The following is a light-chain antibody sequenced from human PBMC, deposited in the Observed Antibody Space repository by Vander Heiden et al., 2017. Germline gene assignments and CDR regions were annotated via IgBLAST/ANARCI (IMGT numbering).Light chain of an antibody. Sequence: SYVLTQPPSVSVAPGQTARITCGGNNIGSKSVHGYQQKPGQAPVLVVYDASDRPSGIPERFSGSNSGNTATLTISRVEAGDEADYYCQVWDSSSDHVVFGGGTKLTVL. J-gene: IGLJ2*01. CDR1: NIGSKS. V-gene: IGLV3-21*02. CDR3: QVWDSSSDHVV. CDR2: DAS.